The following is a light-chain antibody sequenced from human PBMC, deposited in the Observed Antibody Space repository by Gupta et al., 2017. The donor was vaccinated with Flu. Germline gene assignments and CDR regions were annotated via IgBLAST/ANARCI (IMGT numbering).Light chain of an antibody. J-gene: IGKJ4*01. CDR2: AAS. CDR3: QQSYSTPFT. CDR1: QSISSY. Sequence: PSSLSASVGDRVTITCRASQSISSYLNWYQQKPGKAPKLLIYAASRLQSGVPSRFSGSGSGTDFTLTISRLQPEDFATYYCQQSYSTPFTFGGGTKVEIK. V-gene: IGKV1-39*01.